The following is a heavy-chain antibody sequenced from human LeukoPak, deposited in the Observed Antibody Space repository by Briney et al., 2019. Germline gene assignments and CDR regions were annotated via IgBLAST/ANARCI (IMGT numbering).Heavy chain of an antibody. D-gene: IGHD5-24*01. V-gene: IGHV4-39*01. CDR1: GASISGSSYY. CDR3: ARHLDGYNGFDP. Sequence: SETLSPTCTVSGASISGSSYYWGGIRQPPGEDLEWIGSIYYSGSTYYNPSLKSRVTISVDTSKNQFSLKLSSVTAADTAVYYCARHLDGYNGFDPWGQGTLVTVSS. J-gene: IGHJ5*02. CDR2: IYYSGST.